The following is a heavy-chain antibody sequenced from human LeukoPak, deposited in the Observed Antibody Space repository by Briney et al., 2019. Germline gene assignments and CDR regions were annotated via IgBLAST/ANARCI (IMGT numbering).Heavy chain of an antibody. CDR2: ISSSGSTI. J-gene: IGHJ4*02. Sequence: GGSLRLSCAASGFTFSSYEMNWVRQAPGKGLEWVSSISSSGSTIFYADSVRGRFTISRDNAKNSLYLQMNSLSAEDTPVYYCARRSYGGNLEWGQGTPVTVSS. CDR1: GFTFSSYE. CDR3: ARRSYGGNLE. V-gene: IGHV3-48*03. D-gene: IGHD4-23*01.